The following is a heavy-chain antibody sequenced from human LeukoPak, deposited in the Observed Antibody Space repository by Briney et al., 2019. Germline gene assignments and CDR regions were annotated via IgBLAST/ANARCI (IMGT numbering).Heavy chain of an antibody. V-gene: IGHV4-59*08. J-gene: IGHJ4*02. CDR2: IYYSGST. Sequence: ASETLSLTCTVSGGSISSYYWSWIRQPPGKGLEWIGYIYYSGSTNYNPSLKSRVTISVDTSKNQFSLKLSSVTAADTAVYYCASYFRKEKYFDYWGQGTLVTVSS. D-gene: IGHD2/OR15-2a*01. CDR3: ASYFRKEKYFDY. CDR1: GGSISSYY.